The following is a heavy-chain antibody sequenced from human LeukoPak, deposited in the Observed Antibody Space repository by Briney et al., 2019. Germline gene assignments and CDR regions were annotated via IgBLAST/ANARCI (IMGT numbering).Heavy chain of an antibody. CDR3: AKGLASGWYGMDV. J-gene: IGHJ6*02. Sequence: GGSLRLSCAASGFTFNNYVMTWVRQAPGKGLEWVSVISGTGTTTYYADSVKGRFTISRDNAKNTLYLQMNSLRAEDTAIYYCAKGLASGWYGMDVWGQGTTVTVSS. V-gene: IGHV3-23*01. CDR1: GFTFNNYV. D-gene: IGHD6-19*01. CDR2: ISGTGTTT.